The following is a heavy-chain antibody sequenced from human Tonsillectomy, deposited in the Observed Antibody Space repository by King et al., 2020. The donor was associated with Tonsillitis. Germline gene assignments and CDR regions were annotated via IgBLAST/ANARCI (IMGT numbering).Heavy chain of an antibody. CDR2: INPNGGGT. CDR3: AREVPGALSGFDY. Sequence: VQLVESGAEVKKPGASVKVSCKASGYTFISYYIHWVRQAPGQGLEWMGMINPNGGGTKYAQEFQGRFAMTRDTSTRTVYMDLSSLRSDDTAIYYCAREVPGALSGFDYWGQGTLVTVSS. J-gene: IGHJ4*02. V-gene: IGHV1-46*01. D-gene: IGHD7-27*01. CDR1: GYTFISYY.